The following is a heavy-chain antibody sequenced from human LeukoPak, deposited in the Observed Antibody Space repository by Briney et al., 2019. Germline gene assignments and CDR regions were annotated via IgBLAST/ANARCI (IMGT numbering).Heavy chain of an antibody. Sequence: GGSLRLSCAASGFTFSDHYMDWVRQAPGKGLEWVGRTRNKANSYTTEYAASVKGRFTISRDVSKNSLYLQMDSLRTEDTAVYYCARIAVTGYYFGYWGQGTLVTVSS. CDR2: TRNKANSYTT. CDR1: GFTFSDHY. J-gene: IGHJ4*02. CDR3: ARIAVTGYYFGY. D-gene: IGHD4-17*01. V-gene: IGHV3-72*01.